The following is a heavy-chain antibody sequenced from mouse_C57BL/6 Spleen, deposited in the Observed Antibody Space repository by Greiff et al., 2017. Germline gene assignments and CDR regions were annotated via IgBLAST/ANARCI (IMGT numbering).Heavy chain of an antibody. J-gene: IGHJ4*01. D-gene: IGHD1-1*01. Sequence: QVQLQQPGAELVKPGASVKLSCKASGYTFTSYWMHWVKQRPGQGLEWIGMIHPNSGSTNYNEKFKSKATLTVDKSSSTAYMQLRSLTSEDSAVYYCARQIITTVVARAMDYWGQGTSVTVSS. V-gene: IGHV1-64*01. CDR3: ARQIITTVVARAMDY. CDR2: IHPNSGST. CDR1: GYTFTSYW.